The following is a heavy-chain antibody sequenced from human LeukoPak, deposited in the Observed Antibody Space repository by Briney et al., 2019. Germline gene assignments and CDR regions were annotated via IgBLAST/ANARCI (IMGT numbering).Heavy chain of an antibody. CDR3: ARGAWFGENGGPDY. CDR1: GFTFSSYE. J-gene: IGHJ4*02. Sequence: PGGSLRLSCAASGFTFSSYEMNWVRQAPGKGLEWVSYISSSGSTIYYADSVKGRFTISRDNAKNSLYLQMNSLRAEDTAVYYCARGAWFGENGGPDYWGQGTLVTVSS. V-gene: IGHV3-48*03. CDR2: ISSSGSTI. D-gene: IGHD3-10*01.